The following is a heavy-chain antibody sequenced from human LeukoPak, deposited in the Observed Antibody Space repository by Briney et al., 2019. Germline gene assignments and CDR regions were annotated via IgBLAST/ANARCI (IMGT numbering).Heavy chain of an antibody. CDR2: ISPSGDRT. D-gene: IGHD3-3*01. CDR1: GFTFTNHP. Sequence: GGPLRFSCAASGFTFTNHPMHWVRQASGKRLQYVSAISPSGDRTWYTDSVKGRFTISRDNSKNTMYLQMGSLRPEDMGVYYCARAFRPASDPHDFYDFWGRGTTVTVSS. V-gene: IGHV3-64*02. CDR3: ARAFRPASDPHDFYDF. J-gene: IGHJ3*01.